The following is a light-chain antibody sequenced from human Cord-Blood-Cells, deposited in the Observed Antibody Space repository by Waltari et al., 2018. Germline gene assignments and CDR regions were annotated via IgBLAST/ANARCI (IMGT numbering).Light chain of an antibody. CDR3: SSYTSSSTLDV. J-gene: IGLJ1*01. Sequence: QSALTQPASGSGSPGQSITIPCTGTSSDVGGYNYVSWYQQHPGKAPKLMIYEVSNRPSGVSNRFSGSKSGNTASLTISGLQAEDEADYYCSSYTSSSTLDVFGTGTKVTVL. V-gene: IGLV2-14*01. CDR2: EVS. CDR1: SSDVGGYNY.